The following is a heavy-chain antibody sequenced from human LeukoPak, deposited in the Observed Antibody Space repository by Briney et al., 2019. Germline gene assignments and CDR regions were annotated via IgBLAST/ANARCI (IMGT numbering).Heavy chain of an antibody. CDR3: ARERTSGGLDY. Sequence: GGTLRLSCAASGFTFSSYGMSWVRQAPGKGLEWVSAISGSGGSTYYADSVKGRFTISRDNSKNTLYLQMNSLRAEDTAVYYCARERTSGGLDYWGQGTLVTVSS. D-gene: IGHD2-15*01. J-gene: IGHJ4*02. CDR2: ISGSGGST. CDR1: GFTFSSYG. V-gene: IGHV3-23*01.